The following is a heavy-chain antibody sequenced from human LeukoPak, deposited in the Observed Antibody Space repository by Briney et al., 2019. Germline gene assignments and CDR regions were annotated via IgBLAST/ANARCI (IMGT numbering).Heavy chain of an antibody. CDR3: ARDGCTSTTCSTLGGFSS. V-gene: IGHV3-7*01. CDR2: IKQDGFEK. D-gene: IGHD2-2*01. CDR1: GFTFSNFW. J-gene: IGHJ5*02. Sequence: PGGSLRLSCAASGFTFSNFWMSWVRQAPGKGLEWVANIKQDGFEKYYVDSVRGRFTISRDNAKNSLSLQMNSLRAEDTAVYYCARDGCTSTTCSTLGGFSSWGQGTLVTVPS.